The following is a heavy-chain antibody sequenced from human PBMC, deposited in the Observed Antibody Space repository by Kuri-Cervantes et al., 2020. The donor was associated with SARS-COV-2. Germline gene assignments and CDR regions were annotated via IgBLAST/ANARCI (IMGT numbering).Heavy chain of an antibody. CDR1: GYTFTSYD. CDR3: ARDHSSSYYDAFDI. Sequence: ASVKVSCKASGYTFTSYDINWVRQATGQGLEWMGWISAYNGNTNYAQKLQGRVTMTTDTSTSTAYMELRSLRSDDTAVYYCARDHSSSYYDAFDIWGQGTMVTVSS. D-gene: IGHD6-13*01. V-gene: IGHV1-18*01. J-gene: IGHJ3*02. CDR2: ISAYNGNT.